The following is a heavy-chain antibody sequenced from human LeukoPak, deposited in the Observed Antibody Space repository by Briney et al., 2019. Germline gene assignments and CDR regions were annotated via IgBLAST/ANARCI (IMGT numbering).Heavy chain of an antibody. D-gene: IGHD5-18*01. Sequence: GGSLRLSCAASGFTFSSYSMNWVRQAQGQGLEWVSSISSSSYIYYADSVKGRFTISRDNAKNSLYLQMNSLRAEDTAVYYCACGRGYSYGSYSYWGQGTLVTVSS. CDR1: GFTFSSYS. V-gene: IGHV3-21*01. CDR3: ACGRGYSYGSYSY. J-gene: IGHJ4*02. CDR2: ISSSSYI.